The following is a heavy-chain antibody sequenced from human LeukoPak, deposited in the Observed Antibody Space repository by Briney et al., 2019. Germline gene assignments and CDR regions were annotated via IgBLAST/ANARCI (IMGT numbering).Heavy chain of an antibody. D-gene: IGHD3-10*01. J-gene: IGHJ4*02. CDR3: ARDLHGSGSYPD. CDR1: GGSISSYY. V-gene: IGHV4-59*12. Sequence: SETLSLTCTVSGGSISSYYWSWIRQPPGMGLEWIGYIYYSGSTNYNPSLKSRVTISVDTSKNQFSLKLSSVTAADTAVYYCARDLHGSGSYPDWGQGTLVTVSS. CDR2: IYYSGST.